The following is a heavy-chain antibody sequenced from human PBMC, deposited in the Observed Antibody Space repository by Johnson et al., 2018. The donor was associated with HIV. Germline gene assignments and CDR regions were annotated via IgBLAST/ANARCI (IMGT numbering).Heavy chain of an antibody. CDR3: AKVLYDFWSGYYGAFDI. V-gene: IGHV3-9*01. Sequence: QLVESGGGLVQPGRSLRLSCAASGFTFDDYAMHWVRQAPGKGLEWVSGISWNSGSIGYADSVKGRFTISRDNAKNSLYLQMNSLRAEDTALYYCAKVLYDFWSGYYGAFDIWGQGTMVTVSS. J-gene: IGHJ3*02. CDR1: GFTFDDYA. CDR2: ISWNSGSI. D-gene: IGHD3-3*01.